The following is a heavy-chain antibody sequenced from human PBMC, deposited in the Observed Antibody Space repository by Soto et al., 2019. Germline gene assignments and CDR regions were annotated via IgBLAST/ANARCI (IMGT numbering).Heavy chain of an antibody. CDR1: GGSISSGGYH. D-gene: IGHD3-10*01. V-gene: IGHV4-31*03. CDR3: ARDRAGVTCYHLDF. Sequence: QVQLQESGPGLVKPSQTLSLTCTVSGGSISSGGYHWTWIRQRPGKGLEWIGYIYDSENTHYNPSLRSRVTISVDTSYIQFSVKMTAVTAADSAVYYCARDRAGVTCYHLDFWSQGTLFTVTS. J-gene: IGHJ4*02. CDR2: IYDSENT.